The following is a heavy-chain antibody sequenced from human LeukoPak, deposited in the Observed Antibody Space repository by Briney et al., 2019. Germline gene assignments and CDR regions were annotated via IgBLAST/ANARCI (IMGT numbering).Heavy chain of an antibody. V-gene: IGHV3-7*03. CDR2: IRQDGGEK. D-gene: IGHD3-10*01. CDR3: ARDRGADRFDY. CDR1: GFTFSDYH. Sequence: GGSLRLSCAASGFTFSDYHMSWIRQAPGKGLEWVANIRQDGGEKWYMDSVKGRFTISRDNANNSLYLKLDNLRAEDSGIYYCARDRGADRFDYWGQGTQVTVSS. J-gene: IGHJ4*02.